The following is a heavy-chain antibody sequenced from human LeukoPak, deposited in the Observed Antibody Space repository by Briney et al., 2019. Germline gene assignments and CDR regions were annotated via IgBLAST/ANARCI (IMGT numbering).Heavy chain of an antibody. CDR2: MNPNSGNT. D-gene: IGHD4-17*01. Sequence: ASVKVSCKASGYTFTSYDINWVRQATGQGLEWMGWMNPNSGNTGCAQKFQGRVTITRNTSISTAYMELSSLRSEDTAVYYCASSGRGFTVTRKYYYYYMDVWGKGTTVTVSS. CDR3: ASSGRGFTVTRKYYYYYMDV. J-gene: IGHJ6*03. V-gene: IGHV1-8*03. CDR1: GYTFTSYD.